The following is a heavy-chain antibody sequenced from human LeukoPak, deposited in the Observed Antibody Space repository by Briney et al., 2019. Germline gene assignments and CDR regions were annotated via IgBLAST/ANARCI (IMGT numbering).Heavy chain of an antibody. Sequence: ASVKVSCKASGYTFTSYGISWVRQAPGQGLEWMGWISAYNGNTNYAQKLQGRVTMTTDTSTSTAYMELRSLRSDDTAVYYCARDPSPGIFGVVTLYYYYMDVWGKGTTVTVSS. V-gene: IGHV1-18*01. J-gene: IGHJ6*03. D-gene: IGHD3-3*01. CDR3: ARDPSPGIFGVVTLYYYYMDV. CDR2: ISAYNGNT. CDR1: GYTFTSYG.